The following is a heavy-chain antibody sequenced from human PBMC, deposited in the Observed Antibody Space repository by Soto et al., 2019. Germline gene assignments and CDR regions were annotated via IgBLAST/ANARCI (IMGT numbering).Heavy chain of an antibody. CDR2: ISGTTDNK. CDR1: GFTFRTNA. V-gene: IGHV3-23*01. J-gene: IGHJ4*02. CDR3: ARSLRGVIIDFDS. D-gene: IGHD3-10*01. Sequence: GGSLRLSCAASGFTFRTNALHWVRQAPGKGLEWVSAISGTTDNKYYADSVKGRFTISRDNSKNTLYLQMNSLRAEDTALYYCARSLRGVIIDFDSWGLGTLVTVSS.